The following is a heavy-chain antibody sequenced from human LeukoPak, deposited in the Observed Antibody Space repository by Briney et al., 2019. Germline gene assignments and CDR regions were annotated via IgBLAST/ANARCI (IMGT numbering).Heavy chain of an antibody. J-gene: IGHJ3*02. CDR3: AISDYGGIRTPIDAFDI. CDR2: IRYDGSNK. D-gene: IGHD4-23*01. V-gene: IGHV3-30*02. CDR1: GFTFSSYA. Sequence: GGSLRLSCAASGFTFSSYAMNWVRQAPGKGLEWVAFIRYDGSNKYYADSVKGRFTISRDNSKNTLYLQMNSLRAEDTAVYYCAISDYGGIRTPIDAFDIWGQGTMVTVSS.